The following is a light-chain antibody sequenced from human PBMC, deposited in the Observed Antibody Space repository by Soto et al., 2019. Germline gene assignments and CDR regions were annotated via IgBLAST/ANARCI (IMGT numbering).Light chain of an antibody. CDR1: QSVSNW. Sequence: DIQMTQSPSTLSASVGDRVTITCRASQSVSNWLAWYQQKPGKAPKLLIYKASSLERGVPSRFSGSGSGTEFTLTISSLQPDDFATYYCQQYYRYSYTFGQGTRWIS. CDR3: QQYYRYSYT. V-gene: IGKV1-5*03. CDR2: KAS. J-gene: IGKJ2*01.